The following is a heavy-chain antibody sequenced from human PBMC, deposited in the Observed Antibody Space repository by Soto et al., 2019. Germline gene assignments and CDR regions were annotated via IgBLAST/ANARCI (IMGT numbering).Heavy chain of an antibody. V-gene: IGHV1-3*01. CDR2: IHANNGRT. Sequence: ASVKVSCKASGYAFTKYAIHWVRQAPGQRLEWMGWIHANNGRTKYSQKFQGRVTITRDTSASTAYIELSSVTAADTAVYYCASYSGGGYYGDQPHFDYWGQGTLVTVSS. CDR3: ASYSGGGYYGDQPHFDY. J-gene: IGHJ4*02. D-gene: IGHD1-26*01. CDR1: GYAFTKYA.